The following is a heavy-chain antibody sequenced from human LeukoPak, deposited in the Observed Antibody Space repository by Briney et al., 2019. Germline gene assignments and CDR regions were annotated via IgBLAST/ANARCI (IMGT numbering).Heavy chain of an antibody. CDR1: GGSFSGYY. V-gene: IGHV4-34*01. J-gene: IGHJ5*02. Sequence: SETLSLTCAVYGGSFSGYYWSWIRQPPGKGLEWIGEINHSGSTNYNPSLKSRVTISVDTSKNQFSLKLSSVTAADTAGYYCARFEGARYSSGWHRNNWSDPWGQGTLVTVSS. CDR2: INHSGST. D-gene: IGHD6-19*01. CDR3: ARFEGARYSSGWHRNNWSDP.